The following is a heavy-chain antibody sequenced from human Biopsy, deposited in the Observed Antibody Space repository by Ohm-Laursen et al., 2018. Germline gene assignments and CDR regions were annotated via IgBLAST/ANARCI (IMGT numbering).Heavy chain of an antibody. Sequence: ASVKVSCNASGYSFTSYYMHWVRQAPGQGLEWMGMINPSGSTTSYPQIFQGRVTMTRDTSKSTAYMELSSLRSEDTAVYYCAADINVWNVNYWGQGTQVTVSS. V-gene: IGHV1-46*01. D-gene: IGHD1-1*01. CDR2: INPSGSTT. J-gene: IGHJ4*02. CDR3: AADINVWNVNY. CDR1: GYSFTSYY.